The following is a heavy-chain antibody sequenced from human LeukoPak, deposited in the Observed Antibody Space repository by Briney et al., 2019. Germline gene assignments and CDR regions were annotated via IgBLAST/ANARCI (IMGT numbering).Heavy chain of an antibody. V-gene: IGHV3-30-3*01. Sequence: GGSLRLSCAASGFTFSSYAMHWVRQAPGKGLEWVAVISYDGSNKYYADSVKGRFTISRDNSKNTLYLQMNSLRAEDTAVYYCARPNGYSSGWYRFWGQGNLVTVSS. D-gene: IGHD6-19*01. CDR3: ARPNGYSSGWYRF. CDR2: ISYDGSNK. J-gene: IGHJ4*02. CDR1: GFTFSSYA.